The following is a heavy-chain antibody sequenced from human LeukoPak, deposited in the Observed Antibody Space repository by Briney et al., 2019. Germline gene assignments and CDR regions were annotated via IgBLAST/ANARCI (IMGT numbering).Heavy chain of an antibody. CDR2: IYTSGST. V-gene: IGHV4-61*02. J-gene: IGHJ3*02. CDR1: GGSISSISYY. Sequence: SETLSLTCTVSGGSISSISYYWSWIRQPAGKGLEWIGRIYTSGSTNYNPSLKSRVTISVDTSKNQFSLKLSSVTAADTAVYYCARTSPVYDILTGYRVAGAFDIWGQGTMVTVSS. D-gene: IGHD3-9*01. CDR3: ARTSPVYDILTGYRVAGAFDI.